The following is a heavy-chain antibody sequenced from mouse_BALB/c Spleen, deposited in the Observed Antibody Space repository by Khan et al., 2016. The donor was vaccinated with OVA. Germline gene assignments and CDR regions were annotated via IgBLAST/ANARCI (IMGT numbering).Heavy chain of an antibody. Sequence: EVELVESGGGLVQPGGSLRLSCATSGFTFTDYYMSWVRQPPGKALEWLGFIRNKANIYTTEYSASLQGRFTISRDNYQIILYLQFDTMRAEDSANDYCARDNPYAMDYWGQGTSVTVSS. V-gene: IGHV7-3*02. CDR3: ARDNPYAMDY. J-gene: IGHJ4*01. CDR2: IRNKANIYTT. CDR1: GFTFTDYY.